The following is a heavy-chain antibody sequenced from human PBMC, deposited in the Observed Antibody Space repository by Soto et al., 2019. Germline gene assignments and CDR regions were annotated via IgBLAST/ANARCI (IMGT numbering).Heavy chain of an antibody. Sequence: GGSLRLSCAASGFTFTNYAMSWVRQAPGKGLEWVSAISWNSGSIGYADSVKGRFTISRDNAKNSLYLQMNSLRAEDTALYYCAKDMTPQLVHLLSGYYYGMDVWGQGTTVTVSS. CDR3: AKDMTPQLVHLLSGYYYGMDV. D-gene: IGHD6-6*01. CDR2: ISWNSGSI. CDR1: GFTFTNYA. J-gene: IGHJ6*02. V-gene: IGHV3-9*01.